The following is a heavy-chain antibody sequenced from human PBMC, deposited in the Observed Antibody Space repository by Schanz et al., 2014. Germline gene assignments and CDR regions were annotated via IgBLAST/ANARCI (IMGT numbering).Heavy chain of an antibody. Sequence: EVQLVESGGGLVQPGGSLRLSCAASGFIFSNYGMHWVRQAPGKGLEWVSAISGSGGSTYYADSVRGRFTISRDRFQNTLYLRMSSLRAEDTAVYYCARPRFDYGEVDYWGQGTLVTVSS. CDR2: ISGSGGST. CDR3: ARPRFDYGEVDY. D-gene: IGHD4-17*01. CDR1: GFIFSNYG. J-gene: IGHJ4*02. V-gene: IGHV3-23*04.